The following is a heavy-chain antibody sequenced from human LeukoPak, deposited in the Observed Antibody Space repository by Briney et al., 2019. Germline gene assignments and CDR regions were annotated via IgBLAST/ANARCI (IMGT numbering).Heavy chain of an antibody. J-gene: IGHJ5*02. D-gene: IGHD4-11*01. CDR2: INPSAGST. V-gene: IGHV1-46*01. CDR3: ARQRDSNWFDP. Sequence: ASVKVSCKASGYXFINYYIHWVRQAPGQGLKWMGIINPSAGSTTYAQNFQGRVTMTRDTSTNTVYMELNSLRSDDTAVYYCARQRDSNWFDPWGQGILVTVSS. CDR1: GYXFINYY.